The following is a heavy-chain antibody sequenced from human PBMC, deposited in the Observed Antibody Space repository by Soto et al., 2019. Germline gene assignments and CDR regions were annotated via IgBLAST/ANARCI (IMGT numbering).Heavy chain of an antibody. D-gene: IGHD2-2*01. CDR1: GFSFSGSA. Sequence: SLRLSCAASGFSFSGSALHWVRQASGKGLAWVGRIRSKANSYATAYAASVKGKFAISRHDSKNTAYLQMNSLNTEDTAVYYCTIGVVPAATGGSSRHWGQGTLVTVSS. CDR3: TIGVVPAATGGSSRH. J-gene: IGHJ1*01. V-gene: IGHV3-73*01. CDR2: IRSKANSYAT.